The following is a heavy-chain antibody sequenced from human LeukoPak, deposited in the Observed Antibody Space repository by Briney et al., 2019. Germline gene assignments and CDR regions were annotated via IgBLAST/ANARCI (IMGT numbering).Heavy chain of an antibody. V-gene: IGHV3-53*01. D-gene: IGHD3/OR15-3a*01. CDR2: IYSGGST. J-gene: IGHJ4*02. Sequence: PGGSLRLSCAASGFTFSSYEMSWVRQAPGKGLEWVSGIYSGGSTYYADSVKGRFTISRDNSKNTLYLQMNSLRAEDTAVYYCARAGLVYYFDYWGQGTLVTVSS. CDR3: ARAGLVYYFDY. CDR1: GFTFSSYE.